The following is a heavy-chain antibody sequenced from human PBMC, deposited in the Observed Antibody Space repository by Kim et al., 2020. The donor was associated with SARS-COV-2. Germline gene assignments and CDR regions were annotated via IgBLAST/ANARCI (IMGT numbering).Heavy chain of an antibody. J-gene: IGHJ3*02. V-gene: IGHV1-24*01. CDR2: FDPEDGET. Sequence: ASVKVSCKVSGYTLTELSMHWVRQAPGRGLEWMGGFDPEDGETIYAQKFQGRVTMTEDTSTDTAYMELSSLRTEDTAVYYCAKERKDDVWSGIVKDGFDIWGQGTMVTVSS. CDR3: AKERKDDVWSGIVKDGFDI. CDR1: GYTLTELS. D-gene: IGHD3-3*01.